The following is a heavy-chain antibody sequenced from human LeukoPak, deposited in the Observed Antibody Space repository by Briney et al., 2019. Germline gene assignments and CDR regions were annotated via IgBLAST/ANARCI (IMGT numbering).Heavy chain of an antibody. Sequence: GGSLRLSCVASGFIVSNNYMSWVRQAPGKGLEWVSYISTSSSTIYYADSVKGRFTISRDNAKNSLYLQMNSLRDEDTALYYCARDLNWTYYFDYWGQGTLVTVSS. CDR3: ARDLNWTYYFDY. D-gene: IGHD1-1*01. J-gene: IGHJ4*02. CDR2: ISTSSSTI. V-gene: IGHV3-48*02. CDR1: GFIVSNNY.